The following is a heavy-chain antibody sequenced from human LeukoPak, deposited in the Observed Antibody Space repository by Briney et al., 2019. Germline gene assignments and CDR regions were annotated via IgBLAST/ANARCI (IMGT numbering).Heavy chain of an antibody. CDR1: GYTFTSYG. D-gene: IGHD6-13*01. CDR2: ISAYNGNT. V-gene: IGHV1-18*01. J-gene: IGHJ6*02. Sequence: ASVKVSCKASGYTFTSYGISWVRQAPGQGLEWMGWISAYNGNTNYAQKLQGRVTMTTDTSTSTAYMELRSLRSDDTAVYYCARVLLGIAAAATFYGMDVWGQGTTVIVSS. CDR3: ARVLLGIAAAATFYGMDV.